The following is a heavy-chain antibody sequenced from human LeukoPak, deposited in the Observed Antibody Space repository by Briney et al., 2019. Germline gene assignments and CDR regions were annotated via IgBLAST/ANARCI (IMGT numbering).Heavy chain of an antibody. J-gene: IGHJ5*02. CDR2: IYYSGST. V-gene: IGHV4-59*04. CDR1: GGSISSYY. D-gene: IGHD5-18*01. CDR3: ARRPSYLKNWFDP. Sequence: PSETLSLTCTVSGGSISSYYWSWIRQPPGKGLEWIGYIYYSGSTYYNPSLKSRVTISVDTSKNQFSLKLSSVTAADTAVYYCARRPSYLKNWFDPWGQGTLVTVSS.